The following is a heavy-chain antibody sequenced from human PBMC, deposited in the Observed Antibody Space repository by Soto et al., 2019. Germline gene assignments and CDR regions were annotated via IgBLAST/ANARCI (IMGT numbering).Heavy chain of an antibody. V-gene: IGHV1-69*06. J-gene: IGHJ5*02. CDR1: GGTFSSYA. D-gene: IGHD3-10*01. CDR2: IIPIFGTA. Sequence: ASVKVSCKASGGTFSSYAISWSRQAPGQGLEWMGGIIPIFGTANYAQKFQGRVTITAGKSTSTAYMELSSLRSEDTAVYYCARDKYYGSGSYPRRWFDPWGQGTLVTVSS. CDR3: ARDKYYGSGSYPRRWFDP.